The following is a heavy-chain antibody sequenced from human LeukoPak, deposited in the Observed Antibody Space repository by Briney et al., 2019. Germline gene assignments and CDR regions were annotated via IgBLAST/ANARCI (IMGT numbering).Heavy chain of an antibody. CDR3: ARSRRLRLGELSLSDY. V-gene: IGHV4-31*03. D-gene: IGHD3-16*02. CDR1: GGSISSGGYY. Sequence: PSETLSLTCTVSGGSISSGGYYWSWIRQHPGKGLEWIGYIYYSGSTYYNPSLKSRVTISVDTSKNQFSLKLSSVTAADTAVYYCARSRRLRLGELSLSDYWGQGTLVTVFS. J-gene: IGHJ4*02. CDR2: IYYSGST.